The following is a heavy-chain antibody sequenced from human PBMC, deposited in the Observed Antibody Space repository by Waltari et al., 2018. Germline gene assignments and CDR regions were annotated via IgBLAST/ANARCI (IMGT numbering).Heavy chain of an antibody. CDR1: EFTFAYYW. J-gene: IGHJ4*02. V-gene: IGHV3-7*01. Sequence: EVQLVESGGGLVQPGGSLRLSCAASEFTFAYYWVPWVRQAPGEGLEGGANIQEDVSEKDSVDSVKGRVTISIDTAQNSLDLHMSSLRVEDTAAYYRATQSWSNCEYWGQGTLVTVSS. CDR2: IQEDVSEK. D-gene: IGHD3-3*01. CDR3: ATQSWSNCEY.